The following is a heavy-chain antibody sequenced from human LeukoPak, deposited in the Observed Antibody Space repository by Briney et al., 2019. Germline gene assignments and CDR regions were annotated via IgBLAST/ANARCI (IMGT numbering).Heavy chain of an antibody. J-gene: IGHJ3*02. Sequence: SQTLSLTCTVSAGSINSGDYYWSWIPQPAGKGLEWIGRIYSPGTNYNYNPSLKSRVTISIDTPKNQISLTLTSVTAADTAVYYCARGIGTSYDSSRDAFDIWGQGTMVTVSS. V-gene: IGHV4-61*02. CDR3: ARGIGTSYDSSRDAFDI. CDR2: IYSPGT. D-gene: IGHD3-22*01. CDR1: AGSINSGDYY.